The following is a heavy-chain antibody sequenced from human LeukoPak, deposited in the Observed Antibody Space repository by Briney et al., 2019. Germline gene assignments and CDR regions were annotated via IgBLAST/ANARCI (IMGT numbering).Heavy chain of an antibody. CDR2: ISPDGSVR. D-gene: IGHD3-10*01. Sequence: GGSLRLSCEGPGFTFNKFWINWVRHVPGRGLEWGANISPDGSVRKYVDSVKGRFAISRDNAQNSVSLHMSSLRPHDTAIYYCARVISFGDTSDPWGQGTHVIVSS. V-gene: IGHV3-7*01. CDR3: ARVISFGDTSDP. CDR1: GFTFNKFW. J-gene: IGHJ5*02.